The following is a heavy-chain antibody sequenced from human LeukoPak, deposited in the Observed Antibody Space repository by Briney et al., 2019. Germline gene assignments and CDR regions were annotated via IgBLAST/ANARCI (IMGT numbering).Heavy chain of an antibody. CDR2: LYYSGST. J-gene: IGHJ4*02. V-gene: IGHV4-61*01. Sequence: SETLSLTCSVSGGSVSSGSYYWSWIRQSPGKGLEWIGYLYYSGSTNYNPSLTNRVTISVDTSENQFSLKLSSVTAADTAVYYCARGPNRSSSTSRGGSRGLASQQKAEGKYYFDYWGRGTLVTVSS. CDR1: GGSVSSGSYY. CDR3: ARGPNRSSSTSRGGSRGLASQQKAEGKYYFDY. D-gene: IGHD2-2*01.